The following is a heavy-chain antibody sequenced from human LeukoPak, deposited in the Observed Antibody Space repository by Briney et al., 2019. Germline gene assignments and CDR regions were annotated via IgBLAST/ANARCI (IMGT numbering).Heavy chain of an antibody. CDR1: GYTFTISD. J-gene: IGHJ2*01. CDR2: INPNRGNT. CDR3: ARHNVAYFDL. V-gene: IGHV1-8*03. D-gene: IGHD5-12*01. Sequence: ASVKVSCKASGYTFTISDINWFRQAPGQGPEWMGWINPNRGNTGYAQKFQGRVTISRDTSISTAYMELSSLRSEDTAVYYCARHNVAYFDLWGRGTLVTVSS.